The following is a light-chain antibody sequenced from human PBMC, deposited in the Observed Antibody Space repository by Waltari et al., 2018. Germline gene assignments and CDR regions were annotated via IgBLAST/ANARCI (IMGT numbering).Light chain of an antibody. V-gene: IGKV3-15*01. CDR1: QSVNSN. CDR2: GAS. CDR3: QQYNKWPPRT. J-gene: IGKJ1*01. Sequence: DIVMTQSPATLSVSPGERATLSCRASQSVNSNLAWYKQSPGQSPRLLIYGASTRATGIPGRFSGSGSGTEFTLTISSLQSEDFAIYYCQQYNKWPPRTFGQGTKVEIK.